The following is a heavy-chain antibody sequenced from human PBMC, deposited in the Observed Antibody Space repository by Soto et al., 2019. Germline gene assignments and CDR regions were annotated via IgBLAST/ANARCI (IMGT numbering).Heavy chain of an antibody. D-gene: IGHD1-26*01. CDR1: GFTLGSYG. CDR2: ITAATGTT. J-gene: IGHJ6*02. Sequence: PGGSLRLSCAASGFTLGSYGMTWVRQAPGKGLECVSGITAATGTTYYADSVKGRFTISRDLSTNTLFLQMNSLRAADSAVYYCAKAKGRSNFYYSGLDVWGQGTTVTAP. CDR3: AKAKGRSNFYYSGLDV. V-gene: IGHV3-23*01.